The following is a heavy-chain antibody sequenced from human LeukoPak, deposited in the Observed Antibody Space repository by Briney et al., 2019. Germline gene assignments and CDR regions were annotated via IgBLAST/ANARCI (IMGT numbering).Heavy chain of an antibody. Sequence: GGSLRLSCAASGFTFSSYELNWVRQAPGKGLEWIAYISGRGSTMYYADSVQGRFTISRDNAKSSLSLQMDSLGAEDTAFYYCARDQQPLGFWFFDLWGRGTLVTVSS. J-gene: IGHJ2*01. CDR1: GFTFSSYE. V-gene: IGHV3-48*03. D-gene: IGHD6-13*01. CDR3: ARDQQPLGFWFFDL. CDR2: ISGRGSTM.